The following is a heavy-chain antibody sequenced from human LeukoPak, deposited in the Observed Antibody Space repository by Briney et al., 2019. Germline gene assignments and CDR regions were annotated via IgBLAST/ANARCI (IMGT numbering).Heavy chain of an antibody. CDR3: ARQLFDYDSSGYFSGNWFDP. CDR1: GGSISSYY. Sequence: SETLSLTCTVSGGSISSYYWSWIRQPPGKGLEWIGYIYYGGSTNYNPSLKSRVTISVDTSKNQFSLKLSSVTAADTAVYYCARQLFDYDSSGYFSGNWFDPWGQGTLVTVSS. J-gene: IGHJ5*02. CDR2: IYYGGST. D-gene: IGHD3-22*01. V-gene: IGHV4-59*08.